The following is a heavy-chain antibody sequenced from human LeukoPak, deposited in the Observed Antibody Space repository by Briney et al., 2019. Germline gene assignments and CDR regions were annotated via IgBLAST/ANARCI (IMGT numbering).Heavy chain of an antibody. CDR3: AKVKGWWPPTSADY. CDR2: INPNGGGT. J-gene: IGHJ4*02. D-gene: IGHD2-15*01. CDR1: GYTFTGYY. V-gene: IGHV1-2*02. Sequence: ASVKVSCKASGYTFTGYYMHWVRQAPGQGLEWMGWINPNGGGTNYAQKFQGRVTMTRDTSISTAYMELSRLRSDDTAVYYCAKVKGWWPPTSADYWGQGTLVTVSS.